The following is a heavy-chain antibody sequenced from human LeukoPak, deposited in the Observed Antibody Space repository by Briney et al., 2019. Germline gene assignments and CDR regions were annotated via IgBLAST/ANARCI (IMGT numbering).Heavy chain of an antibody. Sequence: GGSLRLSCAASGFTFSSYGMHWVRQAPGEGLEWVAVISYDGSNKYYADSVKGRFTISRDNSKNTLYLQMNSLRAEDTAVYYCAKVATGGSGSPDYWGQGTLVTVSS. V-gene: IGHV3-30*18. CDR1: GFTFSSYG. D-gene: IGHD3-10*01. CDR2: ISYDGSNK. J-gene: IGHJ4*02. CDR3: AKVATGGSGSPDY.